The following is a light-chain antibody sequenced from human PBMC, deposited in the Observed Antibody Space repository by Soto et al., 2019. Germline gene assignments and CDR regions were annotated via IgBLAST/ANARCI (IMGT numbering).Light chain of an antibody. J-gene: IGKJ4*01. V-gene: IGKV3-11*01. CDR1: QSVGSH. CDR3: QQRTDWRLT. Sequence: ETVLTQSPATLSLSPGERATLSCRASQSVGSHLTWYRQRPGQAPRLLIYDATNRATGILARFSGSGSGTDFTLTISSLEPEEFAVYYCQQRTDWRLTFGGGTKVDIK. CDR2: DAT.